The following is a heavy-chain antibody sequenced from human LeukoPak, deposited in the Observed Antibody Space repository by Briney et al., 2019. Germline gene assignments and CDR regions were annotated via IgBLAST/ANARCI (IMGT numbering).Heavy chain of an antibody. CDR3: ARDLTGTPY. CDR1: GFTFSSYA. CDR2: ISSNGGST. J-gene: IGHJ4*02. V-gene: IGHV3-64*01. Sequence: GGSLRLSCAASGFTFSSYAMHWVRQAPGKGLEYVSAISSNGGSTYYANYVKGRFTISRDNSKNTLYLQMGSLRAEDMAVYYCARDLTGTPYWGQGTLVTVSS. D-gene: IGHD1-7*01.